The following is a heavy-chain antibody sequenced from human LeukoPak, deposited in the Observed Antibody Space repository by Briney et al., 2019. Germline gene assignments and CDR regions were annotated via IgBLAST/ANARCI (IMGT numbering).Heavy chain of an antibody. Sequence: SGTLSLTCTVSGYSISSGFYWGWIRQPPGKGLEYIGSIYHSGSTYYNPSLKSRVTISVDTSKNHFSLKLGSVTAADTAVYYCARVGVGYDSSGYYYYWGQGTLVTVSS. V-gene: IGHV4-38-2*02. CDR1: GYSISSGFY. CDR3: ARVGVGYDSSGYYYY. J-gene: IGHJ4*02. D-gene: IGHD3-22*01. CDR2: IYHSGST.